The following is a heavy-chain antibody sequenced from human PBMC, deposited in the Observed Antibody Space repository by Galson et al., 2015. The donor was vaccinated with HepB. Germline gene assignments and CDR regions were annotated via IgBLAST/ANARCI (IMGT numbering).Heavy chain of an antibody. Sequence: SLRLSCAASGFTFSSYAMSWVRQAPGKGLEWVSAISGSGGSTYYADSVKGRFTISRDNSKNTLYLQMNSLRAEDAAVYYCAKARLRLGEFTPHDYWGQGTLVTVSS. CDR1: GFTFSSYA. CDR2: ISGSGGST. D-gene: IGHD3-16*01. CDR3: AKARLRLGEFTPHDY. V-gene: IGHV3-23*01. J-gene: IGHJ4*02.